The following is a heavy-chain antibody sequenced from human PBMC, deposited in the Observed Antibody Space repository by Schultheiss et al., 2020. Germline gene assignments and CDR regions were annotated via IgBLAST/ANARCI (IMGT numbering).Heavy chain of an antibody. CDR1: GFSFGDFA. V-gene: IGHV3-9*01. Sequence: SLKISCAASGFSFGDFAMHWVRQVSGKGLEWVSGISWKSGSLGYADSVKGRFTISRDNARNSLYLQMNSLRPEDTAVYYCAKDVTYYYHSTGSLFDSWGQGTLVTVSS. D-gene: IGHD3-22*01. CDR2: ISWKSGSL. CDR3: AKDVTYYYHSTGSLFDS. J-gene: IGHJ4*02.